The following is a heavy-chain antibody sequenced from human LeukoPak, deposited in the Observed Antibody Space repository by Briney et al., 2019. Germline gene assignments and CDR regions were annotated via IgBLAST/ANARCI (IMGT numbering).Heavy chain of an antibody. CDR2: IYYSGGT. V-gene: IGHV4-59*11. Sequence: SETLSLTCTVSGGSISGQYWSWIRQPPGKGLEWIGEIYYSGGTKYNPSLERRVTISLDTSKNQFSLRLTSMTTADTAVYYCARDGRSVLRYFDWFPRRGYFDYWGQGTLVTVSS. D-gene: IGHD3-9*01. CDR3: ARDGRSVLRYFDWFPRRGYFDY. CDR1: GGSISGQY. J-gene: IGHJ4*02.